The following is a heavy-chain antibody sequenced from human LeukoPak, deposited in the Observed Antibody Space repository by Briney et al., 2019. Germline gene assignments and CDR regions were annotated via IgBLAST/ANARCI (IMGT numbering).Heavy chain of an antibody. CDR2: IYYSGST. V-gene: IGHV4-39*01. J-gene: IGHJ4*02. CDR3: ARLVCGGGSCPAEFDY. Sequence: SETLSLTCIVSGGSVSSGGHYWGWIRQPPGKGLEWIGSIYYSGSTYYNPSLNNRVTIFIDMSKNQFSLRLNSVTATDTAVNYCARLVCGGGSCPAEFDYWGQGTLVTVSS. CDR1: GGSVSSGGHY. D-gene: IGHD2-15*01.